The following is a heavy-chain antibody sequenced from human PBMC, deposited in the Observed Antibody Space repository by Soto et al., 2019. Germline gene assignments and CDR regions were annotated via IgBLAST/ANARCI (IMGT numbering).Heavy chain of an antibody. Sequence: QVQLVESGGGVVQPGRSLRLSGAASGFSISRSAMHWVRQSPGKGLEWVAVIAYDGSNRWYADSAKGRFTISRDNSNNTVDLQMSSLRGEVTAVYYCASNLQAGTDNVNWFDPWGQGTLVTVSS. D-gene: IGHD1-1*01. CDR3: ASNLQAGTDNVNWFDP. V-gene: IGHV3-30*04. CDR2: IAYDGSNR. J-gene: IGHJ5*02. CDR1: GFSISRSA.